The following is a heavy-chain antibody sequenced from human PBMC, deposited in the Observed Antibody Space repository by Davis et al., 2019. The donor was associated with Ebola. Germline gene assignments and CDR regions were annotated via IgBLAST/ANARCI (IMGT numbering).Heavy chain of an antibody. CDR2: IRSKANSYAT. Sequence: GESLKISCAASGFTFSGSAIHWVRQASGKGLEWVGRIRSKANSYATAYAASVKGRFTISRDDSKNTAYLQMNSLKTEDTAVYYCTTTTDAFDIWGQGTMVTVSS. V-gene: IGHV3-73*01. J-gene: IGHJ3*02. D-gene: IGHD1-7*01. CDR1: GFTFSGSA. CDR3: TTTTDAFDI.